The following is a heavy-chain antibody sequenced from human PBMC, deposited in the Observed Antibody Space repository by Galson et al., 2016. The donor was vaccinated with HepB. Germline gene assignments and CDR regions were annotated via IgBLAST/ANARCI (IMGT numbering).Heavy chain of an antibody. Sequence: SLRLXCAASGFIFSSYEMNWVRQAPGKGLEWVSYISSSGSTXYYADSVKGRFTISSDNAKNSLYLQMNSLRAEDTAVYYCARASNYDSNGYLRYWGQGTLVTVSS. CDR2: ISSSGSTX. J-gene: IGHJ4*02. D-gene: IGHD3-22*01. CDR3: ARASNYDSNGYLRY. CDR1: GFIFSSYE. V-gene: IGHV3-48*03.